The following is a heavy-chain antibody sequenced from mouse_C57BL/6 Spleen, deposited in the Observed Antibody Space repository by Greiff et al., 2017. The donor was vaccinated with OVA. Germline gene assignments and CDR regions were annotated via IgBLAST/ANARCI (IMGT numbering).Heavy chain of an antibody. CDR2: IDPSDSYT. V-gene: IGHV1-69*01. Sequence: VQLQQPGAELVMPGASVKLSCKASGYTFTSYWMHWVKQRPGQGLEWIGEIDPSDSYTNYNQKFKGKSTLTVDKSSSTAYMQLSSLTSEDSAVYYCAREDSSGHDYWGQGTTLTVSS. CDR3: AREDSSGHDY. CDR1: GYTFTSYW. D-gene: IGHD3-2*02. J-gene: IGHJ2*01.